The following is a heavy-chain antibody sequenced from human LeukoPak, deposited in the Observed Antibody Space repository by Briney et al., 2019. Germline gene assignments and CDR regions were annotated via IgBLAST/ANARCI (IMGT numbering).Heavy chain of an antibody. CDR3: ARRIVGATSDY. Sequence: GGSLRLSCAASGFTFSSYGMSWVRQAPGKGLEWVSAISGSGGSTFYADSVKGRFTISRDNSKNTLYLQMNSLRAEDTAVYVCARRIVGATSDYWGQGTLVTVSS. V-gene: IGHV3-23*01. CDR2: ISGSGGST. D-gene: IGHD1-26*01. J-gene: IGHJ4*02. CDR1: GFTFSSYG.